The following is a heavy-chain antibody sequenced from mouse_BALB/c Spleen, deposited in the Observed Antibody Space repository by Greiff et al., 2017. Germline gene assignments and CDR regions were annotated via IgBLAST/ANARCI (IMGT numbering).Heavy chain of an antibody. V-gene: IGHV1-5*01. CDR2: IYPGNSDT. CDR3: TRKYGNYYYAMDY. J-gene: IGHJ4*01. CDR1: GYSFTSYW. Sequence: VQLQQSGTVLARPGASVKMSCKASGYSFTSYWMHWVKQRPGQGLEWIGAIYPGNSDTSYNQKFKGKAKLTAVTSASTAYMELSSLTNEDSAVYYCTRKYGNYYYAMDYWGQGTSVTVSS. D-gene: IGHD2-10*02.